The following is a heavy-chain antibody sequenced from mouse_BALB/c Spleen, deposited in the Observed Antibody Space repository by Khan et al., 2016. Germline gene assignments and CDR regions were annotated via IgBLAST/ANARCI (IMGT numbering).Heavy chain of an antibody. D-gene: IGHD1-1*01. V-gene: IGHV5-9-4*01. CDR3: ARDRGYGSPFAY. Sequence: EVELVESGGGLVKPGGSLKLSCAASEFTFSSYAMSWVRQSPAKRLEWVAEISSGGSYTYYPDTVTGRFTISRDNAKNTLYLEMSSLRSEDTAMYYCARDRGYGSPFAYWGQGTLVTVSA. CDR2: ISSGGSYT. CDR1: EFTFSSYA. J-gene: IGHJ3*01.